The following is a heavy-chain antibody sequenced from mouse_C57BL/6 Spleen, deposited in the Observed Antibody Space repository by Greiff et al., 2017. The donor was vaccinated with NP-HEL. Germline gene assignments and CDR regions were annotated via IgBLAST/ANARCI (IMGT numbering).Heavy chain of an antibody. CDR2: INPNNGGT. CDR1: GYTFTDYY. Sequence: EVQLQQSGPELVKPGASVKISCKASGYTFTDYYMNWVKQSHGKSLEWIGDINPNNGGTIYNQKFKGKATLTVDKSSSTAYMELRSLTSDDSAVYYCARGATAMDYWGQGTSVTVSS. J-gene: IGHJ4*01. CDR3: ARGATAMDY. D-gene: IGHD1-1*01. V-gene: IGHV1-26*01.